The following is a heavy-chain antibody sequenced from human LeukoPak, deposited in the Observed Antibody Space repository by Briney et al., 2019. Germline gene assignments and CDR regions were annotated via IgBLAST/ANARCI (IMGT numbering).Heavy chain of an antibody. J-gene: IGHJ4*02. CDR3: ARLLAGCPGGRCRAHFDY. Sequence: SETLSLTCSVSGDSINSNYWSWMRQPPGKGLEWLGYFYYGGSTNYNPSLKSRVIMSVDTSKNQFSLNLSSVTAADSAVYHCARLLAGCPGGRCRAHFDYWGQGTLVTVSS. CDR2: FYYGGST. D-gene: IGHD2-15*01. CDR1: GDSINSNY. V-gene: IGHV4-59*01.